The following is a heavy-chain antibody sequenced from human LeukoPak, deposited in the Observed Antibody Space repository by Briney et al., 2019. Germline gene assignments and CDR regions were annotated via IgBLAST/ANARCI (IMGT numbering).Heavy chain of an antibody. Sequence: SETLSLTCTVSGGSIRSYHWSWIRQPPGKGLEWMGYIYYSGRTYYNPSLKSRVTISVDTSKNQFSLKLSSVTAADTAVYYCARRSSWATWDAFDIWGQGTMVTVSS. D-gene: IGHD5-12*01. CDR2: IYYSGRT. CDR3: ARRSSWATWDAFDI. CDR1: GGSIRSYH. V-gene: IGHV4-59*08. J-gene: IGHJ3*02.